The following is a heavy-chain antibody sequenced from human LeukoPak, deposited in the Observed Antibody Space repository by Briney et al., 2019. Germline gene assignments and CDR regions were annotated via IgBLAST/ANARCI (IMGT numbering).Heavy chain of an antibody. V-gene: IGHV4-4*07. CDR3: ARHQGWLQWEY. J-gene: IGHJ4*02. Sequence: PSETLSLTCTVSGGSISSYSWSWIRQPAGKGLEWIGRIYSSGNTYYNASLRSRVTMSVDTSKNQFSLKLRSVTAADTAVYYCARHQGWLQWEYWGQGTLVTVSS. CDR2: IYSSGNT. D-gene: IGHD5-24*01. CDR1: GGSISSYS.